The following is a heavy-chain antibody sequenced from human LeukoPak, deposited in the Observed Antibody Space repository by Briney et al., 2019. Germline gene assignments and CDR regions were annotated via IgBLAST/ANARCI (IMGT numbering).Heavy chain of an antibody. Sequence: GGSLRLSCAASGFTFSSYWMSWVRQAPGKGLEWVATIKQDGSEKYYVDSEKGRFTISRDNAKNSLYLQMNSLRAEDTAVYYCARDLRVLYSYGPIFDYWGQGTLVTVSS. CDR3: ARDLRVLYSYGPIFDY. J-gene: IGHJ4*02. V-gene: IGHV3-7*01. D-gene: IGHD5-18*01. CDR1: GFTFSSYW. CDR2: IKQDGSEK.